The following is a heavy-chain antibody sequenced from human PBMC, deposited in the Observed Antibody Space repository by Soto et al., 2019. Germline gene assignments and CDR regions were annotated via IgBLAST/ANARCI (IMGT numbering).Heavy chain of an antibody. CDR2: ISSSSSTI. CDR1: GFTFRSYS. V-gene: IGHV3-48*02. J-gene: IGHJ6*02. Sequence: GGSLRLSCAASGFTFRSYSMNWVRQAPGKGLEWVSYISSSSSTIYYADSVKGRFTISRDNAKNSLYLQMNSLRDEDTAVYYCARHRTNYDILTGYYTTDMDVWGQGTTVTVSS. D-gene: IGHD3-9*01. CDR3: ARHRTNYDILTGYYTTDMDV.